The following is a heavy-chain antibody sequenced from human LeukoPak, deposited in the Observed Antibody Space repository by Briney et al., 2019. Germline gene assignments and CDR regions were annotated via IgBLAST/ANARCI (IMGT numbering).Heavy chain of an antibody. CDR2: IRYDGGNK. D-gene: IGHD4-17*01. Sequence: GGSLRLSCVASAFTFRSYGMHWVRQAPGKGLEWVAFIRYDGGNKNYADSVKGRFTISRDNPKNTLYLQMNSLRAEDTAVYYCAKEIWPTVTIPGRTYFDYWGXGTLVTVSS. J-gene: IGHJ4*02. CDR1: AFTFRSYG. V-gene: IGHV3-30*02. CDR3: AKEIWPTVTIPGRTYFDY.